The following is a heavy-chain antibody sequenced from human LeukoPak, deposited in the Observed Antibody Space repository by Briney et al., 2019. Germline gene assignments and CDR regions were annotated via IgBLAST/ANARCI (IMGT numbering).Heavy chain of an antibody. V-gene: IGHV3-15*01. CDR3: TPWELPDY. J-gene: IGHJ4*02. CDR2: IKSKTDGGTT. CDR1: EFTFSNYD. D-gene: IGHD1-26*01. Sequence: GGSLRLSCAAFEFTFSNYDMHWVRQAPGKGLEWVGRIKSKTDGGTTDYAAPVKGRFTISRDDSKTTLYLQMNSLKTEDTAVYYCTPWELPDYWGQGTLVTVSS.